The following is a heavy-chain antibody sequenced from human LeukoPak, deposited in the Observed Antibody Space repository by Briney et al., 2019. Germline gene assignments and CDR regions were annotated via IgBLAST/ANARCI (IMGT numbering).Heavy chain of an antibody. J-gene: IGHJ5*02. V-gene: IGHV4-38-2*01. CDR1: GYSISSGYY. CDR2: IYHSRST. D-gene: IGHD2-2*01. CDR3: ASPPQYCSSTSCYDNWFDP. Sequence: SETLSLTCAVSGYSISSGYYWGWIRQPPGKGLEWIGSIYHSRSTYYNPTLKSRVTISVDTSKNQFSLKLSSVTAADTAVYYCASPPQYCSSTSCYDNWFDPWGQGTLVTVSS.